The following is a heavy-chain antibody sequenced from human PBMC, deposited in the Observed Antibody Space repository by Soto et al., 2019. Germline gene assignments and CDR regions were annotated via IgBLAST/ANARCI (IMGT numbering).Heavy chain of an antibody. V-gene: IGHV3-30-3*01. CDR1: GFTFSSYA. D-gene: IGHD3-22*01. CDR2: ISYVGSNK. J-gene: IGHJ4*02. CDR3: AREQTYYYDSSGYYLPGY. Sequence: QVQLVESGGGVVQPGRSLRLSCAASGFTFSSYAMHWVRQAPGKGLEWVAVISYVGSNKYYADSVKGRFTISRDNSKNTLYLQMNSLRAEDTAVYYCAREQTYYYDSSGYYLPGYWGQGTLVTVSS.